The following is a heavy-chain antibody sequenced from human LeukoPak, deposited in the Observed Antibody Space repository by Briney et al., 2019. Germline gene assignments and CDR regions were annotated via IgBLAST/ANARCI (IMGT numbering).Heavy chain of an antibody. CDR1: GGSFSGYY. CDR3: ARVSMVRGVYVYYGMDV. Sequence: SETLSLTCAVYGGSFSGYYWSWIRQPPGKGLEWIGEINHSGSTNYNPSLKSRVTISVDTSKNQFSLKLSSVTAADTAVYYCARVSMVRGVYVYYGMDVWGQGTTVTVSS. D-gene: IGHD3-10*01. CDR2: INHSGST. V-gene: IGHV4-34*01. J-gene: IGHJ6*02.